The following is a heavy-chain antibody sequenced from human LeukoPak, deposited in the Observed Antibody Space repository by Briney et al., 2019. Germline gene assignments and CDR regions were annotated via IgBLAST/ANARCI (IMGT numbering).Heavy chain of an antibody. D-gene: IGHD2-21*01. CDR3: ARDQDDWDAFDI. CDR2: IYYSGST. J-gene: IGHJ3*02. Sequence: SETLSLTCTVSGVSVSSGSYYWSWIRQPPGKGLEWIGYIYYSGSTNYNPSLKSRVTISVDTSKNQFSLKLSSVTAADTAVYYCARDQDDWDAFDIWGQGTMVTVSS. V-gene: IGHV4-61*01. CDR1: GVSVSSGSYY.